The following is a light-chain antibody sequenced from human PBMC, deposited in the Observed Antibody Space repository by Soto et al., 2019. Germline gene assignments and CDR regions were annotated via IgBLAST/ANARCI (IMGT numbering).Light chain of an antibody. CDR3: SCSAGSNNWGV. CDR1: SSDVGGYNY. V-gene: IGLV2-8*01. J-gene: IGLJ2*01. Sequence: QSALTQPPSASGSPGQSVTISCTGTSSDVGGYNYVSWYQQHPGKAPKLMIYEVTKRPSGVPDRFSGSKSGNTASLTVSGGQGEDEADYYCSCSAGSNNWGVFGGGTKLTVL. CDR2: EVT.